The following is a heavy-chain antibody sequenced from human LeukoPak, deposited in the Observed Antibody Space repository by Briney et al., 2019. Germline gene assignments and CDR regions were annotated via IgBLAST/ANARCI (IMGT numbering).Heavy chain of an antibody. D-gene: IGHD2-15*01. V-gene: IGHV3-48*01. CDR1: GFTFSSYA. J-gene: IGHJ3*02. Sequence: PGGSLRLSCAASGFTFSSYAMSWVRQAPGKGLEWVSYISSSSSTIYYADSVKGRFTISRDNAKNSLYLQMNSLRAEDTAVYYCARDPRYCSGGSCYRAFDIWGQGTMVTVSS. CDR2: ISSSSSTI. CDR3: ARDPRYCSGGSCYRAFDI.